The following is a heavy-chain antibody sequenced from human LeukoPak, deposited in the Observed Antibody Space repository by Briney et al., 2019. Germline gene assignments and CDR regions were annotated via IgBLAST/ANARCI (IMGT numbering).Heavy chain of an antibody. CDR1: GYTFTNYA. J-gene: IGHJ4*02. V-gene: IGHV1-3*01. CDR3: ARGLWSAHRREYYFDS. D-gene: IGHD3-3*01. Sequence: ASVKVSCKASGYTFTNYAVNWLRQAPGQRLEWMGWINAGNGDTKFSQNHQARVTITRDASASTAYMELSSLTSEDTAVYFCARGLWSAHRREYYFDSWGQGTLVTVSS. CDR2: INAGNGDT.